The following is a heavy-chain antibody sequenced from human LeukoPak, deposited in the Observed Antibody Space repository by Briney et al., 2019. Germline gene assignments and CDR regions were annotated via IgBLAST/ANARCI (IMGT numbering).Heavy chain of an antibody. J-gene: IGHJ5*02. CDR3: ARVVPRRYYDQPSNKFDP. CDR1: GFTFSSYA. CDR2: ISYDRSNK. D-gene: IGHD3-22*01. V-gene: IGHV3-30*04. Sequence: GGSLRLSCAASGFTFSSYAMHWVRPAPGKGLEWVAVISYDRSNKYYADSVKGRFTISRDNSNNTLYLQMNSLRAEDTAIYYCARVVPRRYYDQPSNKFDPWGQGTLVTVSS.